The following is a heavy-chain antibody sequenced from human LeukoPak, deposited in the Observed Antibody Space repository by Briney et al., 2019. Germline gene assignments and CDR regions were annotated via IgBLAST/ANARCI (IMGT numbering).Heavy chain of an antibody. V-gene: IGHV3-53*04. J-gene: IGHJ4*02. CDR2: MYSGGST. CDR3: ARGGGDYNPFDY. CDR1: GFTVSSNY. Sequence: GGSLRLSCAVSGFTVSSNYMSWVRQAPGKGLEWVSVMYSGGSTYYADSVKGRFTISIHNSKNTLYLEINSLRPDDTAVYYCARGGGDYNPFDYWGQGTLVTVSS. D-gene: IGHD4-17*01.